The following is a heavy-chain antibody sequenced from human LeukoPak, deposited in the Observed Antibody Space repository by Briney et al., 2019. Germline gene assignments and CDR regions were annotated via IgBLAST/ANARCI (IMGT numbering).Heavy chain of an antibody. V-gene: IGHV4-59*08. CDR3: ARLGAVTNIRSYYFDY. CDR2: IYYTGST. CDR1: NGSMNNHY. Sequence: SETLSLTCTVSNGSMNNHYWAWIRQPPGKGLGCIGYIYYTGSTNYNPSLKSRLTISVDTSKSQFSLRLSSVTATDTAVYYCARLGAVTNIRSYYFDYWGQGALVTVSS. D-gene: IGHD1-26*01. J-gene: IGHJ4*02.